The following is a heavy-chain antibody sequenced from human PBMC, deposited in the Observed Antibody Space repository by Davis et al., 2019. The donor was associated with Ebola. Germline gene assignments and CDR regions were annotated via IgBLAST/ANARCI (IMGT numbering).Heavy chain of an antibody. CDR2: ISGSGGST. CDR3: ASVDYGDYDWFDP. J-gene: IGHJ5*02. CDR1: GFTFSSYA. V-gene: IGHV3-23*01. D-gene: IGHD4-17*01. Sequence: GESLKISCAASGFTFSSYAMSWVRQAPGKGLEWVSAISGSGGSTYYADSVKGRFTISRDNAKNSLYLQMNSLRAEDTAVYYCASVDYGDYDWFDPWGQGTLVTVSS.